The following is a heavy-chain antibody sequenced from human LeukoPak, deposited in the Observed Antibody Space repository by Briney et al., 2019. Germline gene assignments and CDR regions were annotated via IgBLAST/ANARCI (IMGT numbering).Heavy chain of an antibody. D-gene: IGHD3-10*01. J-gene: IGHJ4*02. CDR2: INKDGSTI. CDR3: VRGGTSGSGDY. Sequence: GGSLRLSCAASGYTFSGYWMHWVRQAPGKGLVWASRINKDGSTITCTDSVKGRFTMSRDNAQNTLSLEMKSLRVEDTAVYYCVRGGTSGSGDYWGQGTLVTVSA. CDR1: GYTFSGYW. V-gene: IGHV3-74*01.